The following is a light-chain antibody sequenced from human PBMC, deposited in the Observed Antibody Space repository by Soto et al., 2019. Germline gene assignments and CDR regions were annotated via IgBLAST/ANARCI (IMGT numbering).Light chain of an antibody. V-gene: IGLV2-8*01. CDR3: SPHAGSNNV. Sequence: QSALTQPPSASGSPGQSVTISCTGTSSDVGAYNYVSWYQQHPGKAPKLMIYEVSKRPSGVPDRFSGSKSGNTASLTVSGLQAEDEADYYCSPHAGSNNVFGPGTKVTVL. CDR2: EVS. CDR1: SSDVGAYNY. J-gene: IGLJ1*01.